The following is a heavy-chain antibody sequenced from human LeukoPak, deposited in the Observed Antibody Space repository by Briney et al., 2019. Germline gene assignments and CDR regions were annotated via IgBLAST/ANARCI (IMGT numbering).Heavy chain of an antibody. Sequence: GASVKVSCKTSGYNFNRYTITWVRQAPGQGLERMGWVSTSNGDTSYADKFQGRVTMTTETVTKTAYMELRRLRSGDTAMYFCARVSDTSMVTPGFDSWGQGTLVTVSS. CDR3: ARVSDTSMVTPGFDS. CDR2: VSTSNGDT. J-gene: IGHJ4*02. V-gene: IGHV1-18*01. D-gene: IGHD5-18*01. CDR1: GYNFNRYT.